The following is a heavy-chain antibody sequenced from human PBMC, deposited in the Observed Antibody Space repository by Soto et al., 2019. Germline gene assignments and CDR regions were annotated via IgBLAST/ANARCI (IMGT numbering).Heavy chain of an antibody. J-gene: IGHJ4*02. Sequence: SETLSLTCAVSGGSISSGGYSWSWIRQPPGKGLEWIGYMYHSGSTYYNPSLKSRVTISIDTSKNQFSLKLSSVTAADTAVYYCARTYGRIFDYWGQGTLVIVSS. D-gene: IGHD3-10*01. CDR3: ARTYGRIFDY. V-gene: IGHV4-30-2*02. CDR1: GGSISSGGYS. CDR2: MYHSGST.